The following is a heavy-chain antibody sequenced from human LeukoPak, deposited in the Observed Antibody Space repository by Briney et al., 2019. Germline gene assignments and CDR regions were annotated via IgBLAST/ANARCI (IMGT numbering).Heavy chain of an antibody. CDR1: GGSFSGYY. V-gene: IGHV4-34*01. CDR2: INRSGST. CDR3: ARCRRLYGPEKWFDP. J-gene: IGHJ5*02. Sequence: SETLSLTCAVYGGSFSGYYWSWIRQPPGKGLEWIGEINRSGSTNYNPSLKSRVTISVDTSKNQFSLKLSSVTAADTAVYYCARCRRLYGPEKWFDPWGQGTLVTVSS. D-gene: IGHD3-10*01.